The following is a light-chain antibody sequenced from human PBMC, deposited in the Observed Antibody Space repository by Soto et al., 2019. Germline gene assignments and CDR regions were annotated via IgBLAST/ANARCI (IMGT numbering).Light chain of an antibody. CDR1: SSDVGAYDH. CDR2: EVT. J-gene: IGLJ1*01. CDR3: SSYATGLIYV. V-gene: IGLV2-14*01. Sequence: QSALTQPASVAGSPGQSITISCTGTSSDVGAYDHVSWYQQHPGKAPKLLIYEVTHRPSGVSNRFSGSKSGNTASLTISGLQAEDEAVYYCSSYATGLIYVFGTGTKVTVL.